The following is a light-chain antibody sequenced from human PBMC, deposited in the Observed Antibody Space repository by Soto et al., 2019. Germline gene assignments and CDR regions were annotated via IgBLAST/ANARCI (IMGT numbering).Light chain of an antibody. Sequence: SYELTQPPSVSVAPGQTARITCGGNSIGSRSVHWYQQKPGLAPELVIYYDKDRPSGIPERFSGSNSGNTATLTISGVEAGDEADYHCQVWDSSSDHVIFGGGTKLTVL. V-gene: IGLV3-21*04. CDR2: YDK. CDR3: QVWDSSSDHVI. J-gene: IGLJ2*01. CDR1: SIGSRS.